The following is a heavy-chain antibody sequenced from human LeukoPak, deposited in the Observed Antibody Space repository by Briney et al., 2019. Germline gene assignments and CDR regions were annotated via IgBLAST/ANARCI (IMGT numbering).Heavy chain of an antibody. V-gene: IGHV1-2*06. CDR3: ARDKGYSSSWYSFDY. D-gene: IGHD6-13*01. CDR1: GYTFTGYY. CDR2: INPNSGGT. Sequence: GASVKVSCKASGYTFTGYYMHWVRQAPGQGLEWMDRINPNSGGTNYAQKFQGRVTMTRDTSISTAYMELSRLRSDDTAVYYCARDKGYSSSWYSFDYWGQGTLVTVSS. J-gene: IGHJ4*02.